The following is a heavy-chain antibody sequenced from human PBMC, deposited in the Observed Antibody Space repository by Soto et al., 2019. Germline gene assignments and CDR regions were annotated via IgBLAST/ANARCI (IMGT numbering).Heavy chain of an antibody. V-gene: IGHV3-23*01. CDR3: AKKAGMISRHGLDV. CDR1: GFTFSSFA. Sequence: VQLLESGGGFVQPGGSLTLSCTASGFTFSSFAMNWVRQAPGKGLEWVSVISNNGGTTYYADSVKGRFTISRDNSKNTVYLQKDSLRAEDTAVYYCAKKAGMISRHGLDVWGQGTTVTVSS. CDR2: ISNNGGTT. J-gene: IGHJ6*02. D-gene: IGHD3-16*01.